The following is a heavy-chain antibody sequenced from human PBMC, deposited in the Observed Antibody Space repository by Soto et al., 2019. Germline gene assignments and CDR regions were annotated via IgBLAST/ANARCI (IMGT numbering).Heavy chain of an antibody. J-gene: IGHJ6*02. V-gene: IGHV3-21*01. Sequence: GGSLRLSCASSGVTFSSYSMNWVRQAPGKGLEWVSSISSSSSYIYYADSVKDRFTISRDNAKNSLYLQMNSLRAEDTAVYYCARDKIAVVNYYYYGMDVWGQGTTVTVSS. CDR2: ISSSSSYI. D-gene: IGHD6-19*01. CDR1: GVTFSSYS. CDR3: ARDKIAVVNYYYYGMDV.